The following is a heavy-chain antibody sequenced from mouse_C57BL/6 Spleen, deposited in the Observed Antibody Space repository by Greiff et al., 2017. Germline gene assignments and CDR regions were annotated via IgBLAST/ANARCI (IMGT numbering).Heavy chain of an antibody. V-gene: IGHV5-17*01. CDR3: ARPGPLLLHFDY. CDR1: GFTFSDYG. CDR2: ISSGSSTI. Sequence: EVKLVESGGGLVKPGGSLKLSCAASGFTFSDYGMHWVRQAPEKGLEWVAYISSGSSTIYYADTVKGRFTISRDNAKNTLFLQMTSLRSEDTAMYYCARPGPLLLHFDYWGQGTTRTVSS. J-gene: IGHJ2*01. D-gene: IGHD1-1*01.